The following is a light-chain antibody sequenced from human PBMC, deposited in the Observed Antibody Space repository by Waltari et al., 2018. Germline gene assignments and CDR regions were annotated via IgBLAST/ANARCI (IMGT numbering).Light chain of an antibody. J-gene: IGLJ3*02. CDR1: TGAVTSDYY. CDR2: DTS. V-gene: IGLV7-43*01. CDR3: LLYYGGALNWV. Sequence: QTVVTQEPSLTVSPGGTVTLTCASTTGAVTSDYYPNWFRQKPGQAPRALIYDTSSKHYWTPARFSGSLLGGKAALTLSGVLPEGEAEYYCLLYYGGALNWVFGGGTKLTVL.